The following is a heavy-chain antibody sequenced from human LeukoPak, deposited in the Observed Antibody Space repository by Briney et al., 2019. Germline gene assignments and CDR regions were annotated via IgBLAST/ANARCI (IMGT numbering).Heavy chain of an antibody. CDR3: AKYYQIDPPVGMDA. Sequence: KPGRSLRLSCTGSGLIFNGQGMYWVRQAPGKGLEWVALISYDGRKRFYADSVKGRFTISRDNSKSALVLEMNSLRVEDTAVYYSAKYYQIDPPVGMDAWGHGTKVTVSS. J-gene: IGHJ6*02. CDR1: GLIFNGQG. D-gene: IGHD3-10*01. V-gene: IGHV3-30*18. CDR2: ISYDGRKR.